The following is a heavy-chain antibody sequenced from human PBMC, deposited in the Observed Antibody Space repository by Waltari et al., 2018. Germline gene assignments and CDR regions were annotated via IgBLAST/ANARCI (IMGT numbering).Heavy chain of an antibody. Sequence: QVQHVQSGAEVKKPGASVRVSCTASGYRFPTFALHWVRQAPGQGLEWMGWINAGNNNIQYSEKFQGRLTISRDAAASTFYMELSGLKYEDTAVYFCAGSSSTLFYWGQGTQVTVSS. D-gene: IGHD2-2*01. CDR2: INAGNNNI. CDR3: AGSSSTLFY. J-gene: IGHJ4*02. CDR1: GYRFPTFA. V-gene: IGHV1-3*01.